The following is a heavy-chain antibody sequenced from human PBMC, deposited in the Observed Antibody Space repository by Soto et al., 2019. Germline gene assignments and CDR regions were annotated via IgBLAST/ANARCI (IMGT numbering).Heavy chain of an antibody. V-gene: IGHV4-61*01. CDR1: GGSVSSGSYY. CDR3: ARGRLLPAVNFDY. CDR2: IYYSGST. Sequence: SETLSLTCTVSGGSVSSGSYYWSWIRQPPGKGLEWIGYIYYSGSTNYNPSLKSRVTISVDTSKNQFSLKLSSVTAADTAVYYCARGRLLPAVNFDYWGQGTLVTVSS. J-gene: IGHJ4*02. D-gene: IGHD2-2*01.